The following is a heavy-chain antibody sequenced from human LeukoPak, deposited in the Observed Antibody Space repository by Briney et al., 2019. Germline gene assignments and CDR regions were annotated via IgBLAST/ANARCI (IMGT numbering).Heavy chain of an antibody. D-gene: IGHD6-19*01. CDR1: GGSISSGGYY. CDR2: IYHSGST. Sequence: SETLSLTCTVSGGSISSGGYYWSWIRQPPGKGLEWIGYIYHSGSTYYNPSLRSRVTISVDRSKNQFSLKLSSVTAADTAVYYCARDIRFAVAGTGSYFDYWGQGTLVTVSS. J-gene: IGHJ4*02. CDR3: ARDIRFAVAGTGSYFDY. V-gene: IGHV4-30-2*01.